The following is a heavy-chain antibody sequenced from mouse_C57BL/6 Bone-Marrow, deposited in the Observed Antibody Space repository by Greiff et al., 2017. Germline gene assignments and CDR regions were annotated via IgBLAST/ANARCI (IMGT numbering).Heavy chain of an antibody. V-gene: IGHV5-4*01. J-gene: IGHJ2*01. D-gene: IGHD4-1*01. CDR2: ISDGGSYT. CDR3: ARDEGELGGDY. CDR1: GFTFSSYA. Sequence: EVKLMESGGGLVKPGGSLKLSCAASGFTFSSYAMSWVRQTPEKRLEWVATISDGGSYTYYPDNVKGRFTISRDNAKNNLYLQMSHLKSEDTAMYYCARDEGELGGDYWGQGTTLTVSS.